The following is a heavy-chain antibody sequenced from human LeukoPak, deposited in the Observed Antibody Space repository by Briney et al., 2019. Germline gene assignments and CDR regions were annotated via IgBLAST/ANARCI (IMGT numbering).Heavy chain of an antibody. CDR1: GGTFSSYA. D-gene: IGHD2-8*01. CDR3: ARGGILGYCTNGVCYSDSWFDP. CDR2: IIPIFGTA. V-gene: IGHV1-69*06. Sequence: ASVKVSCKASGGTFSSYAISWVRQAPGQGLEWMGGIIPIFGTANYAQKFQGRVTITADKSTSTAYMELSSLRSEDTAVYYCARGGILGYCTNGVCYSDSWFDPWGQGTLVTVSS. J-gene: IGHJ5*02.